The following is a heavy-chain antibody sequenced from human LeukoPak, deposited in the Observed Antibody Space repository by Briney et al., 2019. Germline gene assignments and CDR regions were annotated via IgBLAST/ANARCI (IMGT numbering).Heavy chain of an antibody. D-gene: IGHD4-17*01. CDR1: GFSFSESA. CDR3: TRLGGAPPH. Sequence: PGGSLRLSCVVSGFSFSESAMHWVRQAPGKGLEWVGRIRTKPNNYATAYNQSMQGRFTISRDDSKSTVYLQMNSLKTEDTALYYCTRLGGAPPHWGQGTLVTVSS. V-gene: IGHV3-73*01. CDR2: IRTKPNNYAT. J-gene: IGHJ4*02.